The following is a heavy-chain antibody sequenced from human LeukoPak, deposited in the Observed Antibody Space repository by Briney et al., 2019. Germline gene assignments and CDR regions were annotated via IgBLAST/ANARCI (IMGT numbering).Heavy chain of an antibody. Sequence: PGGSLRLSCAASGFTFSSYGMHWVRQAPGKGLEWVAFIRYDGSNKYYADSVKGRFTISRDNSKNTLYLQMNSLRAEDTAVYYCAKDGYNSGAFLGYWGQGTLVTVSS. CDR3: AKDGYNSGAFLGY. J-gene: IGHJ4*02. D-gene: IGHD5-24*01. CDR2: IRYDGSNK. V-gene: IGHV3-30*02. CDR1: GFTFSSYG.